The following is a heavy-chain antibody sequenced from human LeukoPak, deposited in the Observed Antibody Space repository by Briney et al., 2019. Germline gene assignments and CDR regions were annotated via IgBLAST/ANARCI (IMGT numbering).Heavy chain of an antibody. CDR1: GYSFTSYW. Sequence: GESLKISCKGSGYSFTSYWIGWVRQMPGKGLEWMGIIYPGDSDTRYSPSFQGQVTISADKSISTAYLQWSSLKASDTAMYYCARQVYNWNPSRGDWFDPWGQGTLVTVSS. CDR3: ARQVYNWNPSRGDWFDP. CDR2: IYPGDSDT. D-gene: IGHD1-20*01. V-gene: IGHV5-51*01. J-gene: IGHJ5*02.